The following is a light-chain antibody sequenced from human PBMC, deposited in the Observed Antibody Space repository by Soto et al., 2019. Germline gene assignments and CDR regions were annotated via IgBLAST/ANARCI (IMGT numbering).Light chain of an antibody. V-gene: IGKV1-8*01. J-gene: IGKJ1*01. CDR1: QGISSY. CDR3: QQYYSYPRT. Sequence: IRMTHSPSSLSASTGDIVTITVRASQGISSYLAWYQQKPGKAPKLLIYAASTLQSGVPSRFSGSGSGTDFTLTISCLQSEDFATYYCQQYYSYPRTFGQGTKVDIK. CDR2: AAS.